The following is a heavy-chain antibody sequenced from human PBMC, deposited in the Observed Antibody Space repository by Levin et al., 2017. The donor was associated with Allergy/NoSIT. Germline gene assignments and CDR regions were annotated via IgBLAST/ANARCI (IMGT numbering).Heavy chain of an antibody. J-gene: IGHJ5*02. Sequence: KASETLSLTCTVSGGSISSSSYYWGWIRQPPGKGLEWIGSIYYSGSTYYNPSLKSRVTISVDTSKNQFSLKLSSVTAADTAVYYCARHIDQMIVVVPAAIGFDPWGQGTLVTVSS. CDR3: ARHIDQMIVVVPAAIGFDP. CDR2: IYYSGST. V-gene: IGHV4-39*01. CDR1: GGSISSSSYY. D-gene: IGHD2-2*01.